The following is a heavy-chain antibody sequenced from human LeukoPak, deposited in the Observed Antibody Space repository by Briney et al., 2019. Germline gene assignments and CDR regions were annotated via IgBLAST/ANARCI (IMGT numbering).Heavy chain of an antibody. CDR1: GGSMSSYS. J-gene: IGHJ4*02. D-gene: IGHD6-19*01. CDR3: ARHRTSGWGLDY. Sequence: SETLSLTCTVSGGSMSSYSWSWIRQPPGEGLEWIGLVYYSGSTNYNPSLKSRVTISVDTSKNQFSLKVNSVTAADTAVYYCARHRTSGWGLDYWGQGTLVTVSS. CDR2: VYYSGST. V-gene: IGHV4-59*08.